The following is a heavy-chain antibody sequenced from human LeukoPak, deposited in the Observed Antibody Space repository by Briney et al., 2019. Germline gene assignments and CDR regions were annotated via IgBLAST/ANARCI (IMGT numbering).Heavy chain of an antibody. D-gene: IGHD6-19*01. V-gene: IGHV3-48*04. CDR2: ISGSGDTT. CDR3: ASSLPYRQWLVYEYYFDY. J-gene: IGHJ4*02. Sequence: GGSLRLSCATSGFIFSNYAVNWVRQAPGKVLEWVSIISGSGDTTYYADSVKGRFTISRDNAKNSLYLQMNSLRAEDTAVYYCASSLPYRQWLVYEYYFDYWGQGTLVTVSS. CDR1: GFIFSNYA.